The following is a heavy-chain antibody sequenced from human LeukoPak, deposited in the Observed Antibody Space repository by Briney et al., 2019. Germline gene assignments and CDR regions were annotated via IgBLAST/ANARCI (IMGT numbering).Heavy chain of an antibody. J-gene: IGHJ5*02. Sequence: GASVKVSCKASGYTFTSYGISWVRQAPGQGLEWMGWISAYNGNTNYPQKLQGRVTMTTDTSASTAYMELRSLRSDDTAVYYCARDTYYYDSSRPLDPWGQGTLVTVSS. CDR3: ARDTYYYDSSRPLDP. D-gene: IGHD3-22*01. CDR2: ISAYNGNT. CDR1: GYTFTSYG. V-gene: IGHV1-18*01.